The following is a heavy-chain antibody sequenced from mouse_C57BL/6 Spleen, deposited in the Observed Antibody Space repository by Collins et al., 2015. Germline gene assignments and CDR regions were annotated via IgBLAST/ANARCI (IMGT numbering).Heavy chain of an antibody. D-gene: IGHD1-1*01. CDR3: TRGVTTVVATRYAMDY. CDR1: GYTFTDYE. J-gene: IGHJ4*01. V-gene: IGHV1-15*01. CDR2: IDPETGGT. Sequence: QVQLQQSGAELVRPGASVTLSCKASGYTFTDYEMHWVKQTPVHGLEWIGAIDPETGGTAYNQKFKGKAILTADKSSSTAYMELRSLTSEDSAVYYCTRGVTTVVATRYAMDYWGQGTSVTVSS.